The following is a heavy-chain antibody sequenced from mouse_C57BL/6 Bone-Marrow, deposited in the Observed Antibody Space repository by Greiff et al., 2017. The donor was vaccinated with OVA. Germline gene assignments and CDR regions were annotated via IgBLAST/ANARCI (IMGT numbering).Heavy chain of an antibody. CDR2: IYPGDGDT. J-gene: IGHJ3*01. CDR3: AREGLAWFAY. Sequence: VQLQQSGPELVKPGASVKISCKASGYAFSSSWMNWVKQRPGKGLEWIGRIYPGDGDTNYNGKFKGKATLTADKSSSTAYMQLSSLASADSAVYVCAREGLAWFAYWGQGTLVTVSA. CDR1: GYAFSSSW. V-gene: IGHV1-82*01. D-gene: IGHD3-3*01.